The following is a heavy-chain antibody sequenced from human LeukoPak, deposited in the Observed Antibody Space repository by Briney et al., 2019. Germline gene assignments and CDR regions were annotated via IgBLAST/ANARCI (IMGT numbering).Heavy chain of an antibody. CDR1: GDSISSSSYY. V-gene: IGHV4-39*01. CDR2: IYYRGST. Sequence: TSETMSLTCTISGDSISSSSYYWGWIRQPPGKGLEWIGDIYYRGSTYYNPSLRSRVSISIDTSNNQFSLTLNSVTAADTALYFCARRRYYDSTGYLAWGQGTLVTVSS. J-gene: IGHJ1*01. CDR3: ARRRYYDSTGYLA. D-gene: IGHD3-22*01.